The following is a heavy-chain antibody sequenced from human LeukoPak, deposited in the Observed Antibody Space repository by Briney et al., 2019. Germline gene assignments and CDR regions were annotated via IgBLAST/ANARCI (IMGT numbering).Heavy chain of an antibody. CDR1: GFTFSNYY. Sequence: PGGSLRLSCAASGFTFSNYYMTWVRQAPGKGLEWVANIKEDGSEKYYVDSVKGRFTISRDNSKNTLYLQMSSLRAEDTAVYYCARDFLHLGGWGQGTMVTVSS. CDR3: ARDFLHLGG. CDR2: IKEDGSEK. J-gene: IGHJ3*01. D-gene: IGHD3-16*01. V-gene: IGHV3-7*01.